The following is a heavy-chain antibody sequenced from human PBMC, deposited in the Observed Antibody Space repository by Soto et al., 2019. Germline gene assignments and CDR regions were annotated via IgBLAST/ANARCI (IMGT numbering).Heavy chain of an antibody. CDR3: ARGGDGGRLRYFDWLSNLYYYYYYMDV. CDR1: GYTFTSYD. CDR2: MNPNSGNT. V-gene: IGHV1-8*01. Sequence: ASVKVSCKASGYTFTSYDINWVRQATGQGLEWMGWMNPNSGNTGYAQKFQGRVTMTRNTSISTAYMELSSLRSEDTAVYYCARGGDGGRLRYFDWLSNLYYYYYYMDVWGKGTTVTVSS. D-gene: IGHD3-9*01. J-gene: IGHJ6*03.